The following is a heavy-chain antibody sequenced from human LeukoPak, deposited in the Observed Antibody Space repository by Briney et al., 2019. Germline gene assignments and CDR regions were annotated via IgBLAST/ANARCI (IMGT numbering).Heavy chain of an antibody. V-gene: IGHV3-48*02. Sequence: GGSLRLSCAASGFTFSSYIMNWVRQAPGKGLEWFSYIHSSSSSTYYADSVKGRFTISRDNAKNSLYLQMNSLRDEDTAVYYCARDRLGAGSFDIWGQGTMVTVSS. D-gene: IGHD7-27*01. CDR3: ARDRLGAGSFDI. CDR2: IHSSSSST. J-gene: IGHJ3*02. CDR1: GFTFSSYI.